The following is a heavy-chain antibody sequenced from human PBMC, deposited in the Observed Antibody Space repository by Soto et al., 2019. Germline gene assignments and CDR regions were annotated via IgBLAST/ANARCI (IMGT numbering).Heavy chain of an antibody. D-gene: IGHD1-20*01. V-gene: IGHV3-66*01. CDR2: IYSGGST. CDR3: ARDIGITGTIDAFDI. CDR1: GFTVSSNY. Sequence: GGSLRLSCAASGFTVSSNYMSWVRQAPGKGLEWVSVIYSGGSTYYADSVKGRFTISRDNSKNTLYLQMNSLRAEDTAVYYCARDIGITGTIDAFDIWGQGTMVTVSS. J-gene: IGHJ3*02.